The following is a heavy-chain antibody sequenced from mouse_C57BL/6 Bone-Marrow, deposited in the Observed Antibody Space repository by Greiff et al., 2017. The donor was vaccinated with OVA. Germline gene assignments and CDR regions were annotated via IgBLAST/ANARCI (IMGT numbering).Heavy chain of an antibody. CDR3: ARSGGSSYVWYFDV. CDR2: ISSGSSTI. Sequence: DVMLVESGGGLVKPGGSLKLSCAASGFTFSDYGMHWVRQAPEKGLEWVAYISSGSSTIYYADTVKGRFTISRDNAKNTLFLQMTSLRSEDTAMYYCARSGGSSYVWYFDVWGTGTTVTVSS. CDR1: GFTFSDYG. D-gene: IGHD1-1*01. V-gene: IGHV5-17*01. J-gene: IGHJ1*03.